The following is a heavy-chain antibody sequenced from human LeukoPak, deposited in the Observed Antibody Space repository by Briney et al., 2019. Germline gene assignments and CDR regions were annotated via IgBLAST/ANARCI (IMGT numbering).Heavy chain of an antibody. CDR1: GFTFDDYA. Sequence: PGGSLRLSCAASGFTFDDYAMHWVRQAPGKGLEWVSGISWNIGSIGYADSVKGRFTISRDNAKSSLYLQMNSLRAEDTALYYCSKDKSSGWYDGGVLFDYWGQGTLVTVSS. CDR3: SKDKSSGWYDGGVLFDY. J-gene: IGHJ4*02. CDR2: ISWNIGSI. V-gene: IGHV3-9*01. D-gene: IGHD6-19*01.